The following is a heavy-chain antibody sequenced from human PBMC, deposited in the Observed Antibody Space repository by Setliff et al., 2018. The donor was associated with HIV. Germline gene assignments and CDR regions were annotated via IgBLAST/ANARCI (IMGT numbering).Heavy chain of an antibody. Sequence: ASVKVSCRISGFTLNELSIQWVRQAPAKGLEWMGGFDPEAGEIIYAQKFQGRVTMTEDTSTDTAYMDLSSLRSEDTAVYYCATHPPYRSAWYMRSWGQGTLVTVSS. CDR1: GFTLNELS. D-gene: IGHD6-19*01. J-gene: IGHJ5*02. V-gene: IGHV1-24*01. CDR3: ATHPPYRSAWYMRS. CDR2: FDPEAGEI.